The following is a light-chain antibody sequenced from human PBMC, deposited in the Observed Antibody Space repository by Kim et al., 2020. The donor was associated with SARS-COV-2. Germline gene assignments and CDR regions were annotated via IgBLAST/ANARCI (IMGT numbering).Light chain of an antibody. Sequence: QSVLTQPPSASGTPGQRVTISCSGSNSNIGSNTVHWYQHLPGTAPKLLIYNNSQRPSGVPDRFSGSKSGTSASLAISGLQSEDEADYYRAGWDDSLNAWVFGGGTQLTVL. CDR2: NNS. CDR1: NSNIGSNT. CDR3: AGWDDSLNAWV. J-gene: IGLJ3*02. V-gene: IGLV1-44*01.